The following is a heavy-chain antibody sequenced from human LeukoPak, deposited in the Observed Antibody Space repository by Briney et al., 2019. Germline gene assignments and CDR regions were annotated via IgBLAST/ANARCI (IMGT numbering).Heavy chain of an antibody. CDR1: GGSINSYY. CDR3: ARHSPYCSGGSCYSYAFDI. D-gene: IGHD2-15*01. J-gene: IGHJ3*02. Sequence: PSETLSLTCTVSGGSINSYYWSWIRQPPGKGLEWIGYIYTSGSTNYNPSLKSRVTISVDTSKNQFSLKLSSVTAADTAVYYCARHSPYCSGGSCYSYAFDIWGQGTMVTVSS. CDR2: IYTSGST. V-gene: IGHV4-4*09.